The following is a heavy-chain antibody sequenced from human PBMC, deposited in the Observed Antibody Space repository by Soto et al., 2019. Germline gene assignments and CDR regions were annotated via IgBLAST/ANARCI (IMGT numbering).Heavy chain of an antibody. CDR2: INPSSGST. J-gene: IGHJ4*02. V-gene: IGHV1-46*01. CDR3: ARDYDSSGYPRDYFDY. Sequence: QVQLVQSGAEVKKPGASVKVSCKASGYTFTSYYMHWVRQAPGQGLEWMGIINPSSGSTSYAQKFQGRVTMTRDTSTSTVYMELSSLRSEDTAVYYCARDYDSSGYPRDYFDYWGQGTLVTVSS. CDR1: GYTFTSYY. D-gene: IGHD3-22*01.